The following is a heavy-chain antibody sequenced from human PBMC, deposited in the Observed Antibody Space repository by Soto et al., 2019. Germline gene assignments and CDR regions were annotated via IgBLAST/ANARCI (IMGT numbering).Heavy chain of an antibody. D-gene: IGHD4-17*01. CDR2: IFWNDDK. J-gene: IGHJ2*01. Sequence: QITLKESGPTLVKPTQTLSLPCTFSAFSLSTNGVGVGWISQPPGKALEWLALIFWNDDKRYSPSLKGRLTLPEGTSKHQLVLTMPNMDPVDTATYYCVHTLSSGDYVSWYFGLWGHGTLGTVSS. V-gene: IGHV2-5*01. CDR3: VHTLSSGDYVSWYFGL. CDR1: AFSLSTNGVG.